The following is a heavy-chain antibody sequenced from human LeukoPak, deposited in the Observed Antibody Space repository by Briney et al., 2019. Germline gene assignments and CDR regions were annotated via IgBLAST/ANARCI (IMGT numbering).Heavy chain of an antibody. D-gene: IGHD5-12*01. CDR1: GHSFNNYW. Sequence: GESLKISCKGSGHSFNNYWIAWVRQMPGKGLEWMGIIYPGDSDTRYSPSFQGQVTISADKSINTAYLQWSSLKASDTAMYYCARQADIVATTDYWGQGTLVTVSS. CDR3: ARQADIVATTDY. CDR2: IYPGDSDT. V-gene: IGHV5-51*01. J-gene: IGHJ4*02.